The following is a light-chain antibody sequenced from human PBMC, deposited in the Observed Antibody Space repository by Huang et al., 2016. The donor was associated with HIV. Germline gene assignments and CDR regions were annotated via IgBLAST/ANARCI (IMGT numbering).Light chain of an antibody. Sequence: ENLMTQSPSTRSVSPGESATLSCRASQSVFKNLAWYQQKPGQAPKRLIYGSSTRAAGIPARFSGSGSGTDFTLTISSLQSEDFAVYYCQQYNTSPRTFGQGTKVEV. J-gene: IGKJ1*01. V-gene: IGKV3-15*01. CDR3: QQYNTSPRT. CDR2: GSS. CDR1: QSVFKN.